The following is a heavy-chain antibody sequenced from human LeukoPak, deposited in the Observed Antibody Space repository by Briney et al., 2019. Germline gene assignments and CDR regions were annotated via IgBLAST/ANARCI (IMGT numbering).Heavy chain of an antibody. J-gene: IGHJ4*02. D-gene: IGHD1-26*01. V-gene: IGHV3-48*03. CDR3: GRLYSGSYFDC. Sequence: PGGSLRLSCAASGFSFSSYEVTWVRQAPGKGLEWVSYISGGGYTIYYEDSVRGRFTISRDNAKNSLYLQMNSLRAEDTAVYHCGRLYSGSYFDCWGQGTLVTVSS. CDR1: GFSFSSYE. CDR2: ISGGGYTI.